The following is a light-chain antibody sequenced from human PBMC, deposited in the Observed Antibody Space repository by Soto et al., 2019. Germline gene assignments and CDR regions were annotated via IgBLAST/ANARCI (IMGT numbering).Light chain of an antibody. Sequence: IQLTQSPSTLSGSVGDRVTITCRASQTISSWLAWYQQKPGKAPKLLIYAASTLQSGVPSRFSGSGSGTDFTLTISSLQPEDFATYYCQQLNSYPPYFGQGTRLEIK. CDR1: QTISSW. V-gene: IGKV1-9*01. CDR3: QQLNSYPPY. CDR2: AAS. J-gene: IGKJ5*01.